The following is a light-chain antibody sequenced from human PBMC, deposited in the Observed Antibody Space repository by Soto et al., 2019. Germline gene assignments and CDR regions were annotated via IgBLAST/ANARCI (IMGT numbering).Light chain of an antibody. V-gene: IGKV1-5*03. CDR3: QQYNNYLWT. Sequence: DIQMTQSPSTLSASVGDRVTITCLASQSISSWLAWYQQKPGKAPNLLIYKASTLESGVPSRFSGSGSGTEFTLTISSLQPDDFATYYCQQYNNYLWTFGQGTKVDI. CDR2: KAS. CDR1: QSISSW. J-gene: IGKJ1*01.